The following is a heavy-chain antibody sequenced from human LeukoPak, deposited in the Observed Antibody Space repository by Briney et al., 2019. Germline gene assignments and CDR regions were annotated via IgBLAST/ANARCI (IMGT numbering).Heavy chain of an antibody. V-gene: IGHV3-30*01. CDR2: ISYDGSNK. D-gene: IGHD3-3*01. Sequence: PGRSLRLSCAASGFTFSSYAMHWVRQAPGKGLEWVAVISYDGSNKYYADSVKGRFTISRDNSKNTLYLQMNSLRAEDTAAYYCARGGGVVILYYYMDVWGKGTTVTVSS. CDR3: ARGGGVVILYYYMDV. CDR1: GFTFSSYA. J-gene: IGHJ6*03.